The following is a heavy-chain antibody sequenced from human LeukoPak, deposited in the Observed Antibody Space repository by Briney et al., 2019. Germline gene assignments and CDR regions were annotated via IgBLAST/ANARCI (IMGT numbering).Heavy chain of an antibody. Sequence: SETLSLTCAVYGGSFSGYYWSWIRQPPGKGLEWIGEINHSGSTYYNPSLKSRVTISVDRSKNQFSLKLSSVTAADTAVYYCARVTEYCSGGSCYYPYDWGQGTLVTVSS. V-gene: IGHV4-34*01. CDR2: INHSGST. D-gene: IGHD2-15*01. CDR1: GGSFSGYY. J-gene: IGHJ4*02. CDR3: ARVTEYCSGGSCYYPYD.